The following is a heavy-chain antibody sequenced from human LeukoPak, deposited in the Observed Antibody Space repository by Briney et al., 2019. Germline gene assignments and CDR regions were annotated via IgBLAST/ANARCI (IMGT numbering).Heavy chain of an antibody. Sequence: GASVKVSCKASGYTFTSYGISWVRQAPGQGLEWMGWISAFNGNTNYAQKFRGRVTMTTEASTSTAYMELRSLRSDDTAFYYCAREPGPARSTFFDYWGQGTLVTVST. J-gene: IGHJ4*02. CDR2: ISAFNGNT. CDR3: AREPGPARSTFFDY. V-gene: IGHV1-18*01. CDR1: GYTFTSYG. D-gene: IGHD3-16*01.